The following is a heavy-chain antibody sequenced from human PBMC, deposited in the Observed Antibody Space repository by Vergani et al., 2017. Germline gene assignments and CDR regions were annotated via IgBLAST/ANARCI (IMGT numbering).Heavy chain of an antibody. V-gene: IGHV3-11*01. CDR2: ISSSGSTI. Sequence: QVHLVESGGGLVKPGGSLRLSCAASGFTFSDYYMSWFRQAPGKGLEWVSYISSSGSTIYYADSVKGRFTISRDNAKNSRYLQMNSLRAEDTAVYYCARDCYDSSGYSNFDYWGQGTLVTVSS. CDR1: GFTFSDYY. J-gene: IGHJ4*02. D-gene: IGHD3-22*01. CDR3: ARDCYDSSGYSNFDY.